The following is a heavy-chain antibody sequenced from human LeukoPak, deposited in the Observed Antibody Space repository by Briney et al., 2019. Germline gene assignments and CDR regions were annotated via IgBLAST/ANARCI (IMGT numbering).Heavy chain of an antibody. Sequence: PSETLSLTCTVSGGSISSYYWSWIRQPAGKGLEWIGRIYTSGSTTYNPSLKSRVTMSVDTSKNQFSLKLSSVTAADTAVYYCARQRGYSYAKDAFDIWGQGTMVTVSS. V-gene: IGHV4-4*07. J-gene: IGHJ3*02. CDR2: IYTSGST. CDR1: GGSISSYY. D-gene: IGHD5-18*01. CDR3: ARQRGYSYAKDAFDI.